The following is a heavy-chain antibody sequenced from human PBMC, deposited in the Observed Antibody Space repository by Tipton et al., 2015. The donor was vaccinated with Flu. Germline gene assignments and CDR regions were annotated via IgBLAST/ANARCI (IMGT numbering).Heavy chain of an antibody. D-gene: IGHD2-15*01. Sequence: SLRLSCAVSGFTFRTFGMHWVRQAPGKGLEWVASILYDGSDKYYTDSVKGRFTISRDNSKNTVYLQMNSLRAEDTAVYYCAKDVVAYAQEFFNWFDPWGQGTLVTVSS. CDR1: GFTFRTFG. CDR2: ILYDGSDK. V-gene: IGHV3-30*18. CDR3: AKDVVAYAQEFFNWFDP. J-gene: IGHJ5*02.